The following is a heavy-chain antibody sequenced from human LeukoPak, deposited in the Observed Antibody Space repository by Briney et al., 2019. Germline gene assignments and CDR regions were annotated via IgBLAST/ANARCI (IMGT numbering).Heavy chain of an antibody. J-gene: IGHJ4*02. CDR1: GGTFSSYA. Sequence: ASVKVSCKAAGGTFSSYAISWVRQAPGQGLEWMGGIIPIFGTANYAQKFQGRVTITTDESTSTAYMELSSLRSEDTAVYYCARVGGGYSPFDYWGQGTLVTVSS. CDR2: IIPIFGTA. V-gene: IGHV1-69*05. CDR3: ARVGGGYSPFDY. D-gene: IGHD5-12*01.